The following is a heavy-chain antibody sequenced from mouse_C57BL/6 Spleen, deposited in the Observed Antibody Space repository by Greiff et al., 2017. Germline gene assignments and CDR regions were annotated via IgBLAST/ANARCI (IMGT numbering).Heavy chain of an antibody. CDR3: ARDGGGTTVPFAY. CDR1: GYSITSGYY. J-gene: IGHJ3*01. Sequence: EVKVEESGPGLVKPSQSLSLTCSVTGYSITSGYYWNWIRQFPGNKLEWMGYISYDGSNNYNPSLKNRISITRDTSKNQFFLKLNSVTTEDTATYYCARDGGGTTVPFAYWGQGTLVTVSA. CDR2: ISYDGSN. V-gene: IGHV3-6*01. D-gene: IGHD1-1*01.